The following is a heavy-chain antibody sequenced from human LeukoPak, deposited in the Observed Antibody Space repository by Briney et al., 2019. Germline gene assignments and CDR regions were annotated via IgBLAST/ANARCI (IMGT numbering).Heavy chain of an antibody. V-gene: IGHV1-69*13. Sequence: ASVTVSCKASGGTFSIYAISWMRQAPGQGLEWMGGIIPIFGTANYAQKFQGRVTITADESTSTAYMELSSLRSEDTAVYYCASGGVPWTPAARGLDYWGQGTLVTVSS. CDR3: ASGGVPWTPAARGLDY. CDR1: GGTFSIYA. CDR2: IIPIFGTA. D-gene: IGHD2-2*01. J-gene: IGHJ4*02.